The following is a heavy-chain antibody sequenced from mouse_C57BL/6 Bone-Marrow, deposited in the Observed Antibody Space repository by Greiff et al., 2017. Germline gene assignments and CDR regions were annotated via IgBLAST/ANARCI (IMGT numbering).Heavy chain of an antibody. V-gene: IGHV5-9-1*02. J-gene: IGHJ4*01. CDR3: TRDYEYDVRGRRAMDY. D-gene: IGHD2-4*01. CDR2: ISSGGDYI. Sequence: EVQRVESGEGLVKPGGSLKLSCAASGFTFSSYAMSWVRQTPEKRLEWVAYISSGGDYIYYADTVKGRFTISRDNARNALYLQLSSLKSEDTAMYYCTRDYEYDVRGRRAMDYWGQGTSVTVSS. CDR1: GFTFSSYA.